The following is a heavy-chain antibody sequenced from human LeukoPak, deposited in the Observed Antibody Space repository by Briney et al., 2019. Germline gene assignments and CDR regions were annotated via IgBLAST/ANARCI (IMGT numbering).Heavy chain of an antibody. CDR1: GFIFRTYG. Sequence: PGGSLRLSWAASGFIFRTYGMHWVRQAPGKGLEWVTFIRYDGSDKYYADSVKGRFTISRDNSKNTLFLQMNSLRVEDTAVYYCAKSAEYYDSSRALYDAFDLWGQGTMVTVSS. CDR2: IRYDGSDK. D-gene: IGHD3-16*01. CDR3: AKSAEYYDSSRALYDAFDL. V-gene: IGHV3-30*02. J-gene: IGHJ3*01.